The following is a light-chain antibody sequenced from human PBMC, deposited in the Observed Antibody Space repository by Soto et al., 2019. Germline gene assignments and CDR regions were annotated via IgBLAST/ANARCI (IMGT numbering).Light chain of an antibody. CDR2: GAS. Sequence: EIVLTQSPGTLSLSPGERATLSCRASQSVSNNYLAWYQQKPGQAPRLFIYGASSRATGVPARFSGSGSGTDFTLTISSLEPEDFAVYYCQQRSNWPGTFGQGTKVDIK. CDR3: QQRSNWPGT. CDR1: QSVSNNY. V-gene: IGKV3D-20*02. J-gene: IGKJ1*01.